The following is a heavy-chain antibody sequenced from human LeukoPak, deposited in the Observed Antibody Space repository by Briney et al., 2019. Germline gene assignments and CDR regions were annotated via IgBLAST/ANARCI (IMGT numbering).Heavy chain of an antibody. D-gene: IGHD3-16*01. CDR1: GYTFSSYG. CDR3: ARLSFSLLGSTANDVFDI. J-gene: IGHJ3*02. Sequence: ASVKVSCKGQGYTFSSYGISWVRQAPGQGLKWMGWIGAYSGNTKYAQKFQGRFTMTADTSTTTAYMEVGSLRSDDTAVYSCARLSFSLLGSTANDVFDIWGQGTMVTVSS. CDR2: IGAYSGNT. V-gene: IGHV1-18*01.